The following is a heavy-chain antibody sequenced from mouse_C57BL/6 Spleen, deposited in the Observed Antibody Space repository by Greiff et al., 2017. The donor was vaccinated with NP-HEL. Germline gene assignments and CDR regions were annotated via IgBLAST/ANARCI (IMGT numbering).Heavy chain of an antibody. V-gene: IGHV1-69*01. J-gene: IGHJ1*03. Sequence: QVQLQQPGAELVMPGASVKLSCKASGYTFTSYWMHWVKQRPGQGLEWIGEIDPSDSYTNYNQNFKGKSTLTVDKSSSTAYIQLSSLTSDGSAVYYCASLYYYGNRNWYFDVWGTGTTVTVAS. CDR3: ASLYYYGNRNWYFDV. CDR1: GYTFTSYW. CDR2: IDPSDSYT. D-gene: IGHD1-1*01.